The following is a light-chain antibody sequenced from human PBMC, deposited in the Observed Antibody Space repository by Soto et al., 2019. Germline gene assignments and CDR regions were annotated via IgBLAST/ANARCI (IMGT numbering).Light chain of an antibody. V-gene: IGKV1-9*01. CDR1: QDIKSY. CDR3: QQVNVYPIT. Sequence: DIHLTQSPSFLSAAALHIVTIACRASQDIKSYLSWYQQKPGKAPKLLIYPASTLQSGVPSRFSGSGSGTEFTLTISSLQPEDFATYHCQQVNVYPITFGQGTQLEIK. J-gene: IGKJ5*01. CDR2: PAS.